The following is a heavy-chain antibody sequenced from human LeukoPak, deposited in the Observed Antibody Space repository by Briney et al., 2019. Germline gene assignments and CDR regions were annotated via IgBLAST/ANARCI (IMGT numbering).Heavy chain of an antibody. D-gene: IGHD2-2*01. V-gene: IGHV4-4*02. CDR3: ARVAVPAPTYYYYMDV. CDR1: GGPISTVNW. CDR2: IYHSGRT. Sequence: SDTLSLTCAVSGGPISTVNWWIGVRQPPGKGLEGIGEIYHSGRTNYNPSLKTRVTISVDQSKNLFSLKLSSVTAADPAVYYCARVAVPAPTYYYYMDVWGEGTTVTVSS. J-gene: IGHJ6*03.